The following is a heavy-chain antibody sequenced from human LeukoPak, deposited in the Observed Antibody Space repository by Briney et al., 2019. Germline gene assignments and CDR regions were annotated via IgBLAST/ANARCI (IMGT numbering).Heavy chain of an antibody. D-gene: IGHD6-25*01. J-gene: IGHJ6*01. V-gene: IGHV1-8*01. CDR1: GYTFTSYD. Sequence: ASVKVSCKTSGYTFTSYDINWVRQATGQGLGWMGWVNPNSGHTGYAQKLQGRLTMPTATSTSTAYLELRSLRSDDTNVYYCTTTQRQLPNVNFAMDVSGQGTTVTVSS. CDR2: VNPNSGHT. CDR3: TTTQRQLPNVNFAMDV.